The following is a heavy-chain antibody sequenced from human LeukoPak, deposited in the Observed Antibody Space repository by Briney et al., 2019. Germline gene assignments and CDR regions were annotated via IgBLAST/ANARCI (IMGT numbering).Heavy chain of an antibody. Sequence: GGSLRLSCAASGFTFSSYAMSWVRQAPGKGLEWVSWISSSGDSTYYADSVKGRFTISRDNAKNSLSLQMDRLRDEDTAVYYCARTRQGYYSDYWGQGTLVTVSS. CDR1: GFTFSSYA. D-gene: IGHD2-15*01. V-gene: IGHV3-21*01. CDR3: ARTRQGYYSDY. CDR2: ISSSGDST. J-gene: IGHJ4*02.